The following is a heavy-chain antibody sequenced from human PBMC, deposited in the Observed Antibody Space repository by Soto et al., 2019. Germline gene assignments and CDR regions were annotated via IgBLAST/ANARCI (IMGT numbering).Heavy chain of an antibody. J-gene: IGHJ5*02. CDR1: GFTFSSYS. D-gene: IGHD4-17*01. Sequence: SLRLSCAASGFTFSSYSMNWVRQAPGKGLEWVSYISSSSTIYYADSVKGRFTISRDNAKNSLYLQMNSLRAEDTAVYYCAREADYVNWFDPWGQGTLVTVSS. CDR3: AREADYVNWFDP. V-gene: IGHV3-48*01. CDR2: ISSSSTI.